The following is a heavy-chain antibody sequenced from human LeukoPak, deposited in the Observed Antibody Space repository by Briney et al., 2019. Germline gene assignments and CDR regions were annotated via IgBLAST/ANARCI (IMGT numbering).Heavy chain of an antibody. CDR1: GYTFTNYW. V-gene: IGHV5-51*01. Sequence: GESLKISCKGSGYTFTNYWIGWARQMPRKGLEWMGIIYPDDSDIRYSPSFQGQVTISADKSITTAYLQWSSLKASDTAMYYCARYYYDRAVGPFDYWGQGSLVTVSS. CDR2: IYPDDSDI. D-gene: IGHD3-22*01. J-gene: IGHJ4*02. CDR3: ARYYYDRAVGPFDY.